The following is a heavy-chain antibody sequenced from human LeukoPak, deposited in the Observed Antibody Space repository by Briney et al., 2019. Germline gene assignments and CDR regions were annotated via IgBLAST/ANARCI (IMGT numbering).Heavy chain of an antibody. CDR3: ARESYDGDGFDI. V-gene: IGHV1-2*02. CDR1: VYTFTGYY. J-gene: IGHJ3*02. CDR2: INPNSGGT. D-gene: IGHD3-16*01. Sequence: ASVKVSCKASVYTFTGYYMHWVRQAPGQGLEWMGWINPNSGGTNYAQKFQGRVTMTRDTSISTAYMELSRLRSDDTAVYYCARESYDGDGFDIWGQGTMVTVSS.